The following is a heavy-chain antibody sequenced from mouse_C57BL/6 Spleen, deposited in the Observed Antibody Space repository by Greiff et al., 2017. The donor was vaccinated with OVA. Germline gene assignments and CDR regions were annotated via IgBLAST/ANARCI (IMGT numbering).Heavy chain of an antibody. CDR3: ARDGYDDGAWFAY. D-gene: IGHD2-2*01. J-gene: IGHJ3*01. V-gene: IGHV1-59*01. CDR1: GYTFTSYW. Sequence: QVQLQQPGAELVRPGTSVKLSCKASGYTFTSYWMHWVKQRPGQGLEWIGVIDPSDSYTNYNQKFKGKATLTVDTSSSTAYMQLSSLTSEDSAVYYCARDGYDDGAWFAYWGQGTLVTVSA. CDR2: IDPSDSYT.